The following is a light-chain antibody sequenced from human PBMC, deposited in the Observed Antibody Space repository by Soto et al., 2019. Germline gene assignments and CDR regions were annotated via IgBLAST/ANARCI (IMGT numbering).Light chain of an antibody. CDR3: QSFAPGRIYV. V-gene: IGLV1-40*01. Sequence: QSVLTQPPSVSGAPGQRVTISCTGSSSNIGAGYDVHWSQQFPGTAPQLLIHGNTNRPSGVPERFSGSKSGTSASLAITGLQAGDEADYYCQSFAPGRIYVFGSGTKVTAL. CDR1: SSNIGAGYD. CDR2: GNT. J-gene: IGLJ1*01.